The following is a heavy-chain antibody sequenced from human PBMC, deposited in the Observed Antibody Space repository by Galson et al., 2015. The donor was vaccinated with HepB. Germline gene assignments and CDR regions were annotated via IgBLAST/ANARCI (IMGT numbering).Heavy chain of an antibody. V-gene: IGHV1-58*01. J-gene: IGHJ4*02. CDR2: IVVGSGNT. CDR3: AAELGYCSGGSCYTLDY. Sequence: SVKVSCKASGFTFTSSAVQWVRQARGQRLEWIGWIVVGSGNTNYAQKFQERVTITRDMSTSTAYMELSSLRSEDTAVYYCAAELGYCSGGSCYTLDYWGQGTLVTVSS. D-gene: IGHD2-15*01. CDR1: GFTFTSSA.